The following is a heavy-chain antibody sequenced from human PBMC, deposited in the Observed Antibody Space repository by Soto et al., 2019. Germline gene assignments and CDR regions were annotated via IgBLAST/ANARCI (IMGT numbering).Heavy chain of an antibody. Sequence: ASVKVSCKASGYTFTGYYMHWVRQAPGQGLEWMGWINPNSGGTNYAQKFQGRVTMTRDTSMSTAYMELSRLRSDDTAVYYCARVSVVVVAATREYYFDYWGQGTLVTVSS. D-gene: IGHD2-15*01. CDR3: ARVSVVVVAATREYYFDY. J-gene: IGHJ4*02. CDR2: INPNSGGT. V-gene: IGHV1-2*02. CDR1: GYTFTGYY.